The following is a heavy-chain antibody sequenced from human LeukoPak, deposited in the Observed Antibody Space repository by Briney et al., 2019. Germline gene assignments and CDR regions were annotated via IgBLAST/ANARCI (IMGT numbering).Heavy chain of an antibody. Sequence: PGRSLRLSCAASGFTFSSYAMHWVRQAPGKGLEWVAVISYDGSNKYYADSVKGRFTICRDNYKNTLYLQMNSLRADDTAVYYCAGVDAAMPDAFDLCGQGPTVTVSS. J-gene: IGHJ3*01. CDR2: ISYDGSNK. V-gene: IGHV3-30*04. CDR3: AGVDAAMPDAFDL. CDR1: GFTFSSYA. D-gene: IGHD5-18*01.